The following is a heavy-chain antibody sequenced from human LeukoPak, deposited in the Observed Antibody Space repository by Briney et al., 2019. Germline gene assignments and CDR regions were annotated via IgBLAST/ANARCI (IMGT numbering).Heavy chain of an antibody. CDR1: GFTFDDYA. J-gene: IGHJ4*02. D-gene: IGHD2-15*01. CDR3: AKAKGGPFDY. CDR2: ISWNSGSI. V-gene: IGHV3-9*01. Sequence: HPGGSLRLSCAASGFTFDDYAMHWVRQAPGKGLEWVSGISWNSGSIGYADSVKGRFTISRDNAKNSLYLQMNSLRAEDTALYYCAKAKGGPFDYWGQGTLVTVSS.